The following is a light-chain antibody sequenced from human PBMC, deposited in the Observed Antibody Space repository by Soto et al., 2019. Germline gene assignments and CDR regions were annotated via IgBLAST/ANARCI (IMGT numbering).Light chain of an antibody. CDR3: QQYYSYPPT. Sequence: AIRMTQSPSSFSASTGDRVTITCRASQGISSYLAWYQQKPGKAPKLLIYAASTLQSGVPSRFSGSGSGTDFTLTSSCLQSEDFATYYWQQYYSYPPTFGQGNKLEIQ. J-gene: IGKJ2*01. V-gene: IGKV1-8*01. CDR1: QGISSY. CDR2: AAS.